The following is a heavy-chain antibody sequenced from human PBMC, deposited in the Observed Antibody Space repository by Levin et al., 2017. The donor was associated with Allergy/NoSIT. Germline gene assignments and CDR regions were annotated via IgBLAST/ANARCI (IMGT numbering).Heavy chain of an antibody. D-gene: IGHD3-9*01. Sequence: ASVKVSCTASGYTFRRYAMHWVRQAPGQRLEWMGWINPGNGNTKYSDEFQGRVTINRDTSASTVYMELSSLRSEDTAVYYCARAPEILTGYYIDDYFDYWGQGTLVTVSS. CDR3: ARAPEILTGYYIDDYFDY. CDR2: INPGNGNT. V-gene: IGHV1-3*01. CDR1: GYTFRRYA. J-gene: IGHJ4*02.